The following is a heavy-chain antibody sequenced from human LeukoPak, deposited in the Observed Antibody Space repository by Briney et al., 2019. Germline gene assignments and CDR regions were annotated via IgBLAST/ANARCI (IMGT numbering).Heavy chain of an antibody. V-gene: IGHV4-31*01. J-gene: IGHJ4*02. CDR2: IHPSGRL. Sequence: PSQTLSLTCTVSGASFSSGDQYWNRIPQSQGKGLDWIGSIHPSGRLYNNPSLERPITISIDTSKNQFSLNLNSVTAADTAVYFCSRGLDSIKLGDWGQGTLVTVS. CDR3: SRGLDSIKLGD. D-gene: IGHD3-22*01. CDR1: GASFSSGDQY.